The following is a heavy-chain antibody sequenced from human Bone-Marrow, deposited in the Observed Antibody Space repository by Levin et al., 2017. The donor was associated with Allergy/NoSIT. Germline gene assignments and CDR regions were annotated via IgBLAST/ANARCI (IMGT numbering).Heavy chain of an antibody. J-gene: IGHJ3*02. Sequence: MTSETLSLTCSIGSISSYYWNWIRQPAGKPLEWIGRSYTSGSTRYNPSLESRVTMSLDTSKKEFSLRLRSVTAADTAVYYCARSYVDSAMTGAFDIWGQGILITVSS. CDR2: SYTSGST. CDR3: ARSYVDSAMTGAFDI. CDR1: GSISSYY. V-gene: IGHV4-4*07. D-gene: IGHD5-18*01.